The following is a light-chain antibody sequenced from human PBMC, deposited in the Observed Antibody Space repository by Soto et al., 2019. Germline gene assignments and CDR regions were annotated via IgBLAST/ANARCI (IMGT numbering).Light chain of an antibody. CDR3: QQYNNWLWT. J-gene: IGKJ1*01. Sequence: EIVMTQSPATLSVSPGERASLSCRASQSVSSNLAWYQQKPGQAPRLLIYGASTRATGIPARFSGSGSRTEFTLTISSLQSEDFADYYCQQYNNWLWTFGQGTKVEIK. CDR2: GAS. V-gene: IGKV3-15*01. CDR1: QSVSSN.